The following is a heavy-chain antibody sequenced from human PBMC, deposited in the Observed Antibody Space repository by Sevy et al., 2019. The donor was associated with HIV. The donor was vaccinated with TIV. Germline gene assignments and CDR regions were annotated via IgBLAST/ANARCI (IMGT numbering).Heavy chain of an antibody. Sequence: SETLSLTCAVYGGSFSGYYWSWIRQPPGKGLEWIGEINHSGSTNYNPCLKSRVTISVDTSKNQFSLKLSSVTAADTAVYYWARGGGYCSGGSCYEGGYYFDYWGQGTLVTVSS. D-gene: IGHD2-15*01. CDR1: GGSFSGYY. V-gene: IGHV4-34*01. CDR3: ARGGGYCSGGSCYEGGYYFDY. CDR2: INHSGST. J-gene: IGHJ4*02.